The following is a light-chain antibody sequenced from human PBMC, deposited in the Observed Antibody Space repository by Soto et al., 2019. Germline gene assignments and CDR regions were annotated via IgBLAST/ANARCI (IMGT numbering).Light chain of an antibody. J-gene: IGLJ2*01. CDR2: EVN. CDR1: SSDVGNYNY. CDR3: TSYAAGKNVV. Sequence: QSVLTQPPSASGSPGQSVTLSCTGTSSDVGNYNYVSWYQQYPGKAPKLMIYEVNKRPSGVPDRFSGSKSGNTASLTVSGLQAEDEADYYCTSYAAGKNVVFGGGTKLTVL. V-gene: IGLV2-8*01.